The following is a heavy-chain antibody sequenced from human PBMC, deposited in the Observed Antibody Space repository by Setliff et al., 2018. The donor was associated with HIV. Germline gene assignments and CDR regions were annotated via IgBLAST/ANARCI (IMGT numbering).Heavy chain of an antibody. CDR2: INPAGHST. CDR1: GYTFANYY. D-gene: IGHD3-10*01. V-gene: IGHV1-46*01. Sequence: ASVKVSCKASGYTFANYYMHWVRQAPGQGLEWMGGINPAGHSTTYAQKFQGRVTMTRDTSTSTVFMDLSSLRSEDTAVYYCAGIRGGDAFDIWGQGTKVTVSS. J-gene: IGHJ3*02. CDR3: AGIRGGDAFDI.